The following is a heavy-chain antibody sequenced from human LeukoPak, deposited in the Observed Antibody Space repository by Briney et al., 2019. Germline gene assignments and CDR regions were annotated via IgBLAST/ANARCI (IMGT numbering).Heavy chain of an antibody. Sequence: PGGSLRLSCAASGFTFSSYAMSWVRQAPGKGLEWVSAISGSGGSTYYAGSVKGRFTISRDNSKNTLYLQMNSLRAEDTAVYYCAKDYFSNNALMPSYWGQGTLVTVSS. V-gene: IGHV3-23*01. CDR3: AKDYFSNNALMPSY. CDR1: GFTFSSYA. D-gene: IGHD2/OR15-2a*01. CDR2: ISGSGGST. J-gene: IGHJ4*02.